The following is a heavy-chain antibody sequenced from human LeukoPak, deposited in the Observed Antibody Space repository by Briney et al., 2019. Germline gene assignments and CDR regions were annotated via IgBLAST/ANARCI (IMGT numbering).Heavy chain of an antibody. D-gene: IGHD1-1*01. CDR2: ISSSSSYI. CDR3: AREGTTGTTIY. J-gene: IGHJ4*02. V-gene: IGHV3-21*01. Sequence: PGGSLRLSCAASGFTFSSYGMNWVRQAPGKGLEWVSSISSSSSYIYYADSVKGRFTISRDNAKNSLYLQMNSLRAEDTAVYYCAREGTTGTTIYWGQGTLITVSS. CDR1: GFTFSSYG.